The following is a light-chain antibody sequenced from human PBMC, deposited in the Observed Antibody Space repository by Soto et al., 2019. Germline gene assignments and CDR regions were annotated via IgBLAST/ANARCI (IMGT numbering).Light chain of an antibody. CDR3: QQYNNWPPWT. CDR1: QSVSSN. CDR2: GAS. Sequence: EIVMTQSPATLSVSPGERATLSCRASQSVSSNLAWYQQKPGQAPRLLIYGASTRATGIPARFSGGGSGTDFSLTISRLETEDFAVYYCQQYNNWPPWTFGQGTKVDIK. V-gene: IGKV3-15*01. J-gene: IGKJ1*01.